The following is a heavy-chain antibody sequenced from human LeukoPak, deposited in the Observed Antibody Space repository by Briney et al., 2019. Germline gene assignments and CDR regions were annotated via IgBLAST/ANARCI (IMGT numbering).Heavy chain of an antibody. Sequence: SETLSLTCAVYGGSFSGYYWSWIRQPPGKGLEWIGEINHSGSTNYNPSLKSRVTISVDTSKNQFSLKLSSVTAADTAVYYCASGRGCSYQNWFDPWGQGTLVTVSS. CDR3: ASGRGCSYQNWFDP. CDR2: INHSGST. J-gene: IGHJ5*02. V-gene: IGHV4-34*01. CDR1: GGSFSGYY. D-gene: IGHD5-18*01.